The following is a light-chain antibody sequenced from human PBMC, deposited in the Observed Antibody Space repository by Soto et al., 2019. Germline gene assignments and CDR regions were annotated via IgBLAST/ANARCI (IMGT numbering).Light chain of an antibody. J-gene: IGKJ1*01. Sequence: EFVLTQSPGTLSLSPGERATLPCRASQTVRNNYLAWYQQKPGQAPRLLIYGASSRATDIPARFSGSGSGTDFTLTISRLEPEDFAVYYCQKYNSAPLTFGQGTKVDIK. V-gene: IGKV3-20*01. CDR1: QTVRNNY. CDR3: QKYNSAPLT. CDR2: GAS.